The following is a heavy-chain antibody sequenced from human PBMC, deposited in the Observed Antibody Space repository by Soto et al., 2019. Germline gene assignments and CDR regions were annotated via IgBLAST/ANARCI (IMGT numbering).Heavy chain of an antibody. CDR1: GYTLTELS. CDR3: ATGRDQLLPLYYYGMDV. V-gene: IGHV1-24*01. D-gene: IGHD2-2*01. J-gene: IGHJ6*02. Sequence: ASVKVSFKVSGYTLTELSMHWVRQAPGKGLEWMGGFDPEDGETIYAQKFQGRVTMTEDTSTDTAYMELSSLRSEDTAVYYCATGRDQLLPLYYYGMDVWGQGTTVTVSS. CDR2: FDPEDGET.